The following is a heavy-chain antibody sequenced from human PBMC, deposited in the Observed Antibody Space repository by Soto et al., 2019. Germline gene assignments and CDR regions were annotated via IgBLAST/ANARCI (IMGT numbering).Heavy chain of an antibody. CDR1: GGTLSNYA. V-gene: IGHV1-69*01. J-gene: IGHJ6*02. CDR3: RRGVRTGFYGMDV. D-gene: IGHD3-10*01. CDR2: IIPIFVTS. Sequence: QVQLVQSGAEVKKPGSSVKVSCKASGGTLSNYALSWVRQAPGQGLEWVGGIIPIFVTSNYAQNFQGRLTITAEESTSTAYMELSSLIFEDTAVYYCRRGVRTGFYGMDVWGQGTTVTVSS.